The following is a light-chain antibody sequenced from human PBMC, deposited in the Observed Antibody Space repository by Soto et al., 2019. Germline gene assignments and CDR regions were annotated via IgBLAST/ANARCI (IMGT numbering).Light chain of an antibody. J-gene: IGLJ1*01. Sequence: QSALTQPASVSGSPGLSITISCTGTSSDVGGYNSVSWYQQHPGKAPKLLIHEVSDRPSGVSSRFSGSKSGNKASLTISGLPAEDEADYNCSTYTRSETLVFGTGTKVT. V-gene: IGLV2-14*01. CDR3: STYTRSETLV. CDR2: EVS. CDR1: SSDVGGYNS.